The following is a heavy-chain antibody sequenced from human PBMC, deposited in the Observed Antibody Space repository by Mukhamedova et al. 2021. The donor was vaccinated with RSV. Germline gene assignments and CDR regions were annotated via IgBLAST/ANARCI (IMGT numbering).Heavy chain of an antibody. CDR3: ARHNYGSGSYLEY. J-gene: IGHJ4*02. V-gene: IGHV4-30-2*03. D-gene: IGHD3-10*01. Sequence: SLNSRVTISVDTSKNQFSLKLSSVTAADTAVYYCARHNYGSGSYLEYWGQGTLVTVSS.